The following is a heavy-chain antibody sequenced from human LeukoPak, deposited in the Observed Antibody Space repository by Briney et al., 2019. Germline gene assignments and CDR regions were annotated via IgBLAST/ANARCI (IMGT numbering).Heavy chain of an antibody. CDR3: ARGWWSGYDAKLDY. D-gene: IGHD5-12*01. V-gene: IGHV3-48*03. J-gene: IGHJ4*02. Sequence: QPGGSLRLSCAASGFTFSNYEINWVRQAPGKGLEWVSYISSSGITMNYADSVEGRFTISRDNAKNSLYLQMNSLRAEDTAVYYCARGWWSGYDAKLDYWGQGALVTVSS. CDR2: ISSSGITM. CDR1: GFTFSNYE.